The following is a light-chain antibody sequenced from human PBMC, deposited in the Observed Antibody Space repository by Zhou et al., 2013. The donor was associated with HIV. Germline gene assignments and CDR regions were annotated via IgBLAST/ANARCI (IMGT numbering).Light chain of an antibody. CDR3: QQYTTSPWT. V-gene: IGKV1-13*02. CDR1: QGISSA. J-gene: IGKJ1*01. Sequence: AIQLTQSPSSLSASVGDRVTITCRASQGISSALAWYQKKPGKAPKLLIYDASSLESGVPSRFSGSGSGTDFTLTISSLQPEDFASYYCQQYTTSPWTFGQGTKVEIK. CDR2: DAS.